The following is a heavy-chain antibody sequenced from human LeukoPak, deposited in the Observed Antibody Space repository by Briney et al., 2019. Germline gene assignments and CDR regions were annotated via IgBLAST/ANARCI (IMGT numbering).Heavy chain of an antibody. CDR1: GFTVSSNY. J-gene: IGHJ5*02. CDR2: SYSGGST. Sequence: GGSLRLSCAASGFTVSSNYMSWVRQAPGKGLEWVSVSYSGGSTCYADSVKGRFTISRDNSKNTLYLQMNSLRAEDTAVYYCASPASHLISSGYYYVSWGQGTLVTVSS. CDR3: ASPASHLISSGYYYVS. V-gene: IGHV3-66*02. D-gene: IGHD3-22*01.